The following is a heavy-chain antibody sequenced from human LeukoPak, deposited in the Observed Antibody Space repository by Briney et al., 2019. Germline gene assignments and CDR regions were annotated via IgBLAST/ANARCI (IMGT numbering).Heavy chain of an antibody. D-gene: IGHD6-19*01. CDR2: INHSGST. J-gene: IGHJ5*02. V-gene: IGHV4-34*01. CDR1: GGSISSGGYY. Sequence: SETLSLTCPVSGGSISSGGYYWSWIRQPPGKGLEWIGEINHSGSTNYNPSLKSRVTISVDTSKNQFSLKLSSVTAADTAVYYCARGPKGIAVAGRIRGTRNWFDPWGQGTLVTVSS. CDR3: ARGPKGIAVAGRIRGTRNWFDP.